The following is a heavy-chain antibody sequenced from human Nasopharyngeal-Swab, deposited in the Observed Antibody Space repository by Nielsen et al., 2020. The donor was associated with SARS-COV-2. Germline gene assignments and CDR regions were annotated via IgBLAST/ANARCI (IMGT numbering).Heavy chain of an antibody. CDR3: ARDYASGWSHFDR. CDR2: INTNTGNP. CDR1: GCIFTHYA. J-gene: IGHJ4*02. V-gene: IGHV7-4-1*02. D-gene: IGHD6-19*01. Sequence: ASVEVSCKASGCIFTHYAMNWVRQAPGQGLEWLGWINTNTGNPTYAQGFTGRFVFSLDTSVSTAYLQISSLKAEDTAVYYCARDYASGWSHFDRWGQGSLVTVSS.